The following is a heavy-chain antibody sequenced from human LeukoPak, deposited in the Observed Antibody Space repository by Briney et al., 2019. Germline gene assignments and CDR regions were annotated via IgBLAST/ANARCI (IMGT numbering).Heavy chain of an antibody. V-gene: IGHV4-38-2*02. J-gene: IGHJ6*03. CDR2: INHSGST. Sequence: SETLSLTCTVSGYSISSGYYWGWIRQPPGKGLEWIGEINHSGSTNYNPSLKSRVTISVDTSKNQFSLKLSSVTAADTAVYYCARIPGYYMDVWGKGTTVTISS. CDR3: ARIPGYYMDV. CDR1: GYSISSGYY.